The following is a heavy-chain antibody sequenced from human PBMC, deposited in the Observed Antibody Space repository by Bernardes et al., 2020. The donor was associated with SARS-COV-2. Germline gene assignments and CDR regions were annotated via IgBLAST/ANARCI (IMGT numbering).Heavy chain of an antibody. CDR1: GGSFSGYY. CDR3: ARGRSGRDGYPKPGDY. V-gene: IGHV4-34*01. Sequence: ETLSLTCAVYGGSFSGYYWNWIRQPPGKGLEWIGEINHSGTTNYNPSLKSRVTISLDTSKNQFSLKLSSVTAADTAVYYCARGRSGRDGYPKPGDYWGQGTLVTVSS. CDR2: INHSGTT. D-gene: IGHD5-12*01. J-gene: IGHJ4*02.